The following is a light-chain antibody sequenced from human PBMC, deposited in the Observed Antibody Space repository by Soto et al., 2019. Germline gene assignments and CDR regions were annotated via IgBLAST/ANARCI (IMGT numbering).Light chain of an antibody. CDR3: QQYNRFSWT. CDR1: QSIDKW. CDR2: KAS. V-gene: IGKV1-5*03. Sequence: DLPMTQSPSTLSASVGDRVTITCRASQSIDKWLAWYQQKPGKAPKLLIYKASLLQSGVPSRFSGSGSGTEFTLTIRSLQPDDVGSYFCQQYNRFSWTFGQGTKVEIK. J-gene: IGKJ1*01.